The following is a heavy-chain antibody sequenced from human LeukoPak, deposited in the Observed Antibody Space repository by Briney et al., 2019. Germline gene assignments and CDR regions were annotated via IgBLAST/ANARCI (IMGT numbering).Heavy chain of an antibody. CDR2: IYWDDDK. Sequence: SGPTLVNPTQTLTLTCTFSGFSLSTSGVGVGWIRQPPGKALEWLALIYWDDDKYYSPSLKSRLTITKDTSKNQVVLIMTNMGPVDTASYYCARSEGWYLDYWGQGTLVTVSS. J-gene: IGHJ4*02. D-gene: IGHD6-19*01. CDR1: GFSLSTSGVG. V-gene: IGHV2-5*02. CDR3: ARSEGWYLDY.